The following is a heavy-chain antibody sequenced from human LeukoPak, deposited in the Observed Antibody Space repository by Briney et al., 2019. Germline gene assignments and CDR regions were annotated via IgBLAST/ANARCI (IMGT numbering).Heavy chain of an antibody. CDR2: IYHTGTT. V-gene: IGHV4-59*01. D-gene: IGHD3-10*01. CDR3: ARVEEGYGSGRRENYYYYYMDV. J-gene: IGHJ6*03. Sequence: SETLSLTCTVSGASISSYFWNWIRQPPGKGLEWIGYIYHTGTTKYNPSLKSRVTISVDTSKNQFSLKLSSVTAADTAVYYCARVEEGYGSGRRENYYYYYMDVWGKGTTVTISS. CDR1: GASISSYF.